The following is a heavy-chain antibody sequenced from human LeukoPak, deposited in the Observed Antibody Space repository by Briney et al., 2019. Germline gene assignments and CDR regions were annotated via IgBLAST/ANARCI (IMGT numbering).Heavy chain of an antibody. CDR2: INQEGSRT. J-gene: IGHJ4*02. CDR1: GFTVSSNY. V-gene: IGHV3-7*01. CDR3: AKYLSRAFDS. Sequence: GGSLRLSCAASGFTVSSNYMSWVRQAPGKGLEWLGHINQEGSRTDHADSVKGRFTISRDNSRNLLYLHMNNLRAEDTAVYYCAKYLSRAFDSWGQGILVSVSS. D-gene: IGHD2/OR15-2a*01.